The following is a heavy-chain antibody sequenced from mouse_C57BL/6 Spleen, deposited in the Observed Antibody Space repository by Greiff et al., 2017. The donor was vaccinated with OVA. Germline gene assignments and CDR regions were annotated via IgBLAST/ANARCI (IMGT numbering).Heavy chain of an antibody. V-gene: IGHV1-54*01. J-gene: IGHJ2*01. Sequence: QVQLQQSGAELVRPGTSVKVSCKASGYAFTNYLIEWVKQRPGQGLEWIGVINPGSGGTNYNEKFKGKATLTADKSSSTAYMQLSSLTYEDSAVYFCARGGTVVDYFDYWGQGTTLTVSS. CDR1: GYAFTNYL. D-gene: IGHD1-1*01. CDR2: INPGSGGT. CDR3: ARGGTVVDYFDY.